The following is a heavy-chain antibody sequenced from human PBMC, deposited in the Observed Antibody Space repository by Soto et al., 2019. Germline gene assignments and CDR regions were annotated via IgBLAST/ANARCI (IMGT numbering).Heavy chain of an antibody. D-gene: IGHD3-3*01. CDR2: IYYSGST. CDR3: ARHDAILRFLEWLYNWFDP. J-gene: IGHJ5*02. CDR1: GGSISSSSYY. V-gene: IGHV4-39*01. Sequence: SETLSLTCTVSGGSISSSSYYWGWIRQPPGKGLEWIGSIYYSGSTYYNPSLKSRVTISVDTSKNQFSLKLSSVTAADTAVYYCARHDAILRFLEWLYNWFDPWGQGTLVTVS.